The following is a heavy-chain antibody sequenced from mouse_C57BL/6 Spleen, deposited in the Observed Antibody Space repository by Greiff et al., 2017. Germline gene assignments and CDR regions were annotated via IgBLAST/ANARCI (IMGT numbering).Heavy chain of an antibody. CDR3: ARYYYGSSSWYFDV. J-gene: IGHJ1*03. CDR2: IHPNSGST. D-gene: IGHD1-1*01. CDR1: GYTFTSYW. Sequence: QVKLQQPGAELVKPGASVKLSCKASGYTFTSYWMHWVKQRPGQGLEWIGMIHPNSGSTNYNEKFKSKATLTVDKSSSTAYMQLSSLTSEDSAVYYCARYYYGSSSWYFDVWGTGTTVTVSS. V-gene: IGHV1-64*01.